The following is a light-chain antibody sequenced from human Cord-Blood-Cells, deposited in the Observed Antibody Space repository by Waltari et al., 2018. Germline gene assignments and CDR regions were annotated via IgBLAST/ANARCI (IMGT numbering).Light chain of an antibody. Sequence: QSALTQPASVSGSPGQSITISCTGTSSAVGGDNYVSWYQQHPGKAPKLMIYEVSNRPSGVSNRFSGSKSGNTASLTISGLQAEDEADYYCSSYTSSSTVFGTGTKVTVL. CDR1: SSAVGGDNY. V-gene: IGLV2-14*01. J-gene: IGLJ1*01. CDR2: EVS. CDR3: SSYTSSSTV.